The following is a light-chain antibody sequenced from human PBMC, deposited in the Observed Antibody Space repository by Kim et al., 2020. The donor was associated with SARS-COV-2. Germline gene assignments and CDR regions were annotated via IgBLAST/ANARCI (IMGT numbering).Light chain of an antibody. J-gene: IGLJ1*01. Sequence: SPRPTASITCSGYKVGDKYVSWYQQKPGQAPVVVIYQANQRPSGIPERFSGSNSGNTATLTISGTQARDEADYYCQACDSSTHNYVFGAGTKVTVL. CDR2: QAN. V-gene: IGLV3-1*01. CDR3: QACDSSTHNYV. CDR1: KVGDKY.